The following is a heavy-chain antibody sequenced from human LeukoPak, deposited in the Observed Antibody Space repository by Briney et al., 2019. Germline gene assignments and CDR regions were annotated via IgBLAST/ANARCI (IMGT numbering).Heavy chain of an antibody. V-gene: IGHV1-24*01. J-gene: IGHJ4*02. D-gene: IGHD3-9*01. CDR1: GYTLTELS. CDR2: FDPEDGET. CDR3: ATGIYDILTGYQPYYFDY. Sequence: ASVKVSCKVSGYTLTELSMHWVRQAPGNGLEWMGGFDPEDGETIYAQKFQGRVTMTEDTSTDTAYMELSGLRSEDTAVYYCATGIYDILTGYQPYYFDYWGQGTLVTVSS.